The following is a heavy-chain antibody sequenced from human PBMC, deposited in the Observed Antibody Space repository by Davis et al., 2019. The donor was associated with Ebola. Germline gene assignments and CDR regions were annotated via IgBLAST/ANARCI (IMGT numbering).Heavy chain of an antibody. J-gene: IGHJ4*02. D-gene: IGHD6-19*01. V-gene: IGHV4-34*01. Sequence: SETLSLTCAVHGGSFSGYYWSWIRQPPGKGLEWIGEINHSGSTNYNPSLKSRVTISVDTSKNQFSLKLTSVTAADTAVYYCARHDGSGQVYFDYWGRGTLVTVSS. CDR2: INHSGST. CDR1: GGSFSGYY. CDR3: ARHDGSGQVYFDY.